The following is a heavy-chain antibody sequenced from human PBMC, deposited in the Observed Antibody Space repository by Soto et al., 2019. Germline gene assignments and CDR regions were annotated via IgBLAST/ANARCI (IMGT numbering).Heavy chain of an antibody. J-gene: IGHJ4*02. Sequence: SETLSLTCAFYGGSFSGYYWSLIRQPPGKGLEWIGEINHSGSTNYNPSLKSRVTISVDTSKNQFSLKLSSVTAADTAVYYCARVSRPTNPFKSRKYYFDYWGQGTLVTVSS. D-gene: IGHD2-8*01. V-gene: IGHV4-34*01. CDR1: GGSFSGYY. CDR2: INHSGST. CDR3: ARVSRPTNPFKSRKYYFDY.